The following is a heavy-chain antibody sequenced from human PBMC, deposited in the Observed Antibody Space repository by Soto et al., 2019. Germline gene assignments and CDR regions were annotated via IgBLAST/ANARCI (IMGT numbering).Heavy chain of an antibody. J-gene: IGHJ6*02. V-gene: IGHV4-30-4*01. CDR1: GGSISSGDYF. CDR3: ARDYGDDYYYGMDV. D-gene: IGHD4-17*01. CDR2: IYYSETT. Sequence: QVQLQGSGPGLVKPSQTLSLTCTVSGGSISSGDYFWSWIRQPPGKGLEWIGYIYYSETTYYNPSLKSRVTISGDTSKNQFSLKLSSVTAADTAVYYCARDYGDDYYYGMDVWGQGTTVTVSS.